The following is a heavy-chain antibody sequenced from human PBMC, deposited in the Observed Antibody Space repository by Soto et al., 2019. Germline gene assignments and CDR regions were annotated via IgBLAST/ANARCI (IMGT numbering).Heavy chain of an antibody. CDR3: ATPGIYDSSGYSHFDY. J-gene: IGHJ4*02. V-gene: IGHV1-69*13. CDR1: GGTFSSYA. Sequence: SVKVSCKASGGTFSSYAISWVRQAPGQGLEWMGGIIPIFGTANYAQKFQGRVTITADESTSTAYMELSSLRSEDTAVYYCATPGIYDSSGYSHFDYWGQGTLVTVSS. D-gene: IGHD3-22*01. CDR2: IIPIFGTA.